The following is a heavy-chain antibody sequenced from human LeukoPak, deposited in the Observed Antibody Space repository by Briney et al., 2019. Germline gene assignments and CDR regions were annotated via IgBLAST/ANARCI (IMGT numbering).Heavy chain of an antibody. CDR1: GGSISSYY. Sequence: SETLSLTCTVPGGSISSYYWSWIRQPAGKGLEWIGRIYTSGSTNHNPSLKSRVTMSVDTSKNQFSLKPSSVTAADTAVYYCARDLDYYGSGSYYDYWGQGTLVTVSS. CDR2: IYTSGST. J-gene: IGHJ4*02. CDR3: ARDLDYYGSGSYYDY. D-gene: IGHD3-10*01. V-gene: IGHV4-4*07.